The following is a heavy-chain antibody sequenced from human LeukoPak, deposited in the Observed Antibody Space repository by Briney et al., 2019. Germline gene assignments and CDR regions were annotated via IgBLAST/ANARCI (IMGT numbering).Heavy chain of an antibody. CDR1: GGSISSGDYY. CDR3: ASSPYYGDSEGY. D-gene: IGHD4-17*01. CDR2: IYYSGST. J-gene: IGHJ4*02. Sequence: SETLSLTCTVSGGSISSGDYYWSWIRQPPGKGLEWIGYIYYSGSTYYNPSLKSRVTISVDTSKSQFSLKLSSVTAADTAVYYCASSPYYGDSEGYWGQGTLVTVSS. V-gene: IGHV4-30-4*01.